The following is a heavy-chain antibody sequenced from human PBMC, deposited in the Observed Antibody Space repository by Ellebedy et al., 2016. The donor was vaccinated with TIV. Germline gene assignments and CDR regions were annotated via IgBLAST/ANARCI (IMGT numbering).Heavy chain of an antibody. CDR2: ISYDGSDK. CDR3: AKGWDYVARNWFDS. J-gene: IGHJ5*01. Sequence: PGGSLRLSCAASRFTFSSYGMHWVRQAPGKGLEWVAVISYDGSDKYYADSVKGRFTISRDNSKNTLYLQMSSLRTEDTAVYYCAKGWDYVARNWFDSWGQGTLVTVSS. D-gene: IGHD4-17*01. V-gene: IGHV3-30*18. CDR1: RFTFSSYG.